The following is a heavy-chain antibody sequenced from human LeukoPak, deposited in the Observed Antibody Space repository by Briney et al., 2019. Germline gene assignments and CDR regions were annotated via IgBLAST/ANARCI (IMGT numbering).Heavy chain of an antibody. J-gene: IGHJ4*02. V-gene: IGHV3-23*01. CDR1: GFTVSSNY. D-gene: IGHD3-22*01. Sequence: GGSLRLSCAASGFTVSSNYMSWVRQAPGKGLEWVSGISGSGDNTYYADSVKGRFTISRDNSKNTLYVQVNSLGTEDTAAYYCAKGSYYDSSSSFYFDYWGQGTLVTVSS. CDR2: ISGSGDNT. CDR3: AKGSYYDSSSSFYFDY.